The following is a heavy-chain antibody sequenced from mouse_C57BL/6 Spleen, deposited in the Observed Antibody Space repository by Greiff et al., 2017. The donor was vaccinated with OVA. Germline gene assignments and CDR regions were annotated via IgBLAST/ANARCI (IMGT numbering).Heavy chain of an antibody. D-gene: IGHD1-1*01. V-gene: IGHV1-55*01. J-gene: IGHJ3*01. CDR2: IYPGSGST. Sequence: QVQLQQPGAELVKPGASVKMSCKASGYTFTSYWITWVKQRPGQGLEWIGDIYPGSGSTNYNEKFKSKATLTVDTSSSTAYMQLSSLTSEDSAVYYCARRGIYGSSPAWFAYWGQGTLVTVSA. CDR1: GYTFTSYW. CDR3: ARRGIYGSSPAWFAY.